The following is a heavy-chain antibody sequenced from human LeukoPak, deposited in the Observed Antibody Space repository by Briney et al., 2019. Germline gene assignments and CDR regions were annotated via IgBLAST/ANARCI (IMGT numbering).Heavy chain of an antibody. CDR3: AKDVISMNEIWDPFDI. D-gene: IGHD3-3*02. CDR2: IGIDGEET. CDR1: GFTFNNYA. J-gene: IGHJ3*02. Sequence: GESLRLSCTASGFTFNNYAMSWVRQAPGKGLEWVASIGIDGEETYYADSVKGRFTISRDKSKSTLALQMKSLRVEDTAIYYCAKDVISMNEIWDPFDIWGQGTMVTVSS. V-gene: IGHV3-23*01.